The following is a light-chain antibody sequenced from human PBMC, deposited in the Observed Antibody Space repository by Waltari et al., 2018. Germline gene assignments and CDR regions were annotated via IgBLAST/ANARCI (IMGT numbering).Light chain of an antibody. Sequence: QSVLAQPPSASGTPGQRVTISCAGSSSNLGRNYVYWYQQCPGTAPQVLIYRNNERPSGVPDRFSGSKSGPSASLAISGLRSEDEADYYCAAWDDSLRSPIFGGGTKLTVL. V-gene: IGLV1-47*01. J-gene: IGLJ2*01. CDR2: RNN. CDR1: SSNLGRNY. CDR3: AAWDDSLRSPI.